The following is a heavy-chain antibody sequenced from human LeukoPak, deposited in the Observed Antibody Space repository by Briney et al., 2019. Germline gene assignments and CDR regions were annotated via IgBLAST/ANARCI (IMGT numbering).Heavy chain of an antibody. J-gene: IGHJ3*02. CDR1: GGSISSGGYS. Sequence: PSQTLSLTCAVSGGSISSGGYSWSWIRQPPGKGLEWIGYIYHSGSTYYNPSLKSRVTVSVDRSKNQFSLKLSSVTAADTAVYHCARAGVTTSIWGQGTMVTVSS. CDR2: IYHSGST. V-gene: IGHV4-30-2*01. CDR3: ARAGVTTSI. D-gene: IGHD2-21*02.